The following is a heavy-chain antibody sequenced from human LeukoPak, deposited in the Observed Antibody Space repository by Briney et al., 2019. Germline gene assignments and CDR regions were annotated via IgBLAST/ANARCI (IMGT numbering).Heavy chain of an antibody. J-gene: IGHJ4*02. V-gene: IGHV1-24*01. CDR2: FDPEHGEA. D-gene: IGHD3-10*01. CDR3: AAEGQRLLGY. Sequence: ASVKVSCKVYGDTLTELSTYWVRQAPGKGLEWVGGFDPEHGEAIYAQTFQGRITMTEDTSTDTAYMELSSLTSDDTAVYYCAAEGQRLLGYWGQGTLVTVSS. CDR1: GDTLTELS.